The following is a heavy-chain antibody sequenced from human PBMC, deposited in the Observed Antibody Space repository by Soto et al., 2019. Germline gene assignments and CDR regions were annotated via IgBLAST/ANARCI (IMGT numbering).Heavy chain of an antibody. V-gene: IGHV3-48*01. D-gene: IGHD3-10*01. J-gene: IGHJ6*03. Sequence: EVQLVESGGGLVQPGGSLRLSCAASEFTFSTYAMNWVRQAPGKGLEWVSYISSSSQNIRYADSVKGRFTISRDNAKNSLDLQMNSLRAEATAVYYCARDQSRGQVFYYYMDVWGKGTTVTVSS. CDR2: ISSSSQNI. CDR3: ARDQSRGQVFYYYMDV. CDR1: EFTFSTYA.